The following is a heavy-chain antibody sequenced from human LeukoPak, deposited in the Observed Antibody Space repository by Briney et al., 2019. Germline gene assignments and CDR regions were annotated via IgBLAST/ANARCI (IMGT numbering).Heavy chain of an antibody. J-gene: IGHJ4*02. CDR2: IGSSSTYT. CDR1: GFTFSTYT. V-gene: IGHV3-21*01. CDR3: ARDYYGSGSLDY. Sequence: SGGSLRLSCAASGFTFSTYTMNWVRQAPGKGLEWVSSIGSSSTYTYYADSVKGRFTISRDNAKNSLYLQMNSLRAEDTAVYYCARDYYGSGSLDYWGQGTLVTVSS. D-gene: IGHD3-10*01.